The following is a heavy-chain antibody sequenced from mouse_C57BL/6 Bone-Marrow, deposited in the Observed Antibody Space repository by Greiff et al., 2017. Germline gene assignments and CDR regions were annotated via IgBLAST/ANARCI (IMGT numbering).Heavy chain of an antibody. CDR1: GFNIKDDY. CDR2: IDPENGDT. J-gene: IGHJ4*01. CDR3: TLSTTVGYYYAMDY. Sequence: EVQLQQSGAELVRPGASVKLSCTASGFNIKDDYMHWVKQRPEQGLEWIGWIDPENGDTEYASKFQGKATITADTSSNTAYLQLSSLTSEDTAVYYCTLSTTVGYYYAMDYWGQGTSVTVSS. V-gene: IGHV14-4*01. D-gene: IGHD1-1*01.